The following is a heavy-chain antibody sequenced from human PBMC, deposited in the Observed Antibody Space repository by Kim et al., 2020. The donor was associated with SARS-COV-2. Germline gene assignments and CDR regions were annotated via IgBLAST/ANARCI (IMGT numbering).Heavy chain of an antibody. J-gene: IGHJ5*02. CDR1: GGSISSSSYY. CDR2: IYYSGST. V-gene: IGHV4-39*07. D-gene: IGHD3-3*01. CDR3: ARDLYYDFWSGYYLNWFDP. Sequence: SETLSLTCTVSGGSISSSSYYWGWIRQPPGKGLEWIGSIYYSGSTYYNPSLKSRVTISVDTSKNQFSLKLSSVTAADTAVYYCARDLYYDFWSGYYLNWFDPWGQGTLVTVSS.